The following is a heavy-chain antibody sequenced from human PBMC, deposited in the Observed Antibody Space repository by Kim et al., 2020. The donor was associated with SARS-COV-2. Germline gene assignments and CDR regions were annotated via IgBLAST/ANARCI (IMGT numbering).Heavy chain of an antibody. Sequence: SETLSLTCTVSGGSISSGGYYWSWIRQHPGKGLEWIGYIYYSGSTYYNPSLKSRVTISVDTSKNQFSLKLSSVTAADTAVYYCAHWNAGAYYYGMDVWGQGTTVTVSS. D-gene: IGHD1-1*01. CDR1: GGSISSGGYY. J-gene: IGHJ6*02. CDR3: AHWNAGAYYYGMDV. V-gene: IGHV4-31*03. CDR2: IYYSGST.